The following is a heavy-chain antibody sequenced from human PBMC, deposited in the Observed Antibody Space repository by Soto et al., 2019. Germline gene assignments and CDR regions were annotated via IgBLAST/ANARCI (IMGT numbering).Heavy chain of an antibody. CDR2: ISYDGSNK. CDR1: GFTFSSYA. Sequence: LRLSCAASGFTFSSYAMHWVRQAPGKGLEWVAVISYDGSNKYYADSVKGRFTISRDNSKNTLYLQMNSLRAEDTAVYYCARVWTKTASPPEDAFDIWGQGTMVTVSS. CDR3: ARVWTKTASPPEDAFDI. J-gene: IGHJ3*02. V-gene: IGHV3-30-3*01. D-gene: IGHD2-21*02.